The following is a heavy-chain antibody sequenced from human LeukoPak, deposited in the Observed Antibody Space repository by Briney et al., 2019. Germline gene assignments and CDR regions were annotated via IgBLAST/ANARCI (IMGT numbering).Heavy chain of an antibody. D-gene: IGHD6-13*01. CDR1: GGTFSSYA. Sequence: SVKVSCKASGGTFSSYAISWVRQAPGQGLEWMGGIIPIFGTANYAQKFQGRVTITADESTSTAYMELSSLGSEDTAVYYCASPPAYSSSWYDFDYWGQGTLVTVSS. CDR2: IIPIFGTA. J-gene: IGHJ4*02. CDR3: ASPPAYSSSWYDFDY. V-gene: IGHV1-69*13.